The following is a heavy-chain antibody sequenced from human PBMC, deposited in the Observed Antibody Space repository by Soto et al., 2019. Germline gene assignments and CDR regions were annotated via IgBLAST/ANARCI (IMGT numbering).Heavy chain of an antibody. CDR1: GFTFSYYW. Sequence: EVQLVESGGGLVQPGESLRLSCAASGFTFSYYWMHWVRQAPGKGLVWVSRIHSDGSSTTYADSVKGRFTISRDNARNTVYLQRNSRRVEDTAVSYCARGDRGAFDIWGQGTVVTVSS. D-gene: IGHD1-26*01. J-gene: IGHJ3*02. V-gene: IGHV3-74*01. CDR2: IHSDGSST. CDR3: ARGDRGAFDI.